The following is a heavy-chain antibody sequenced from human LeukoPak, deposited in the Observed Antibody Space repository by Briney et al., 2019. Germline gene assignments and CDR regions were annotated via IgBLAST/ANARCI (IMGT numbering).Heavy chain of an antibody. J-gene: IGHJ3*02. Sequence: PGGSLRLSCAASGFTFSSYAMSWVRQAPGKGLEWVSAIGGSGGRTDYADSVKGRFTISRDNSKNTLYLQMNSLRAEDTAVYYCAKSTFGVIIIGALDIWGQGTMVTVSS. CDR1: GFTFSSYA. D-gene: IGHD3-3*01. V-gene: IGHV3-23*01. CDR3: AKSTFGVIIIGALDI. CDR2: IGGSGGRT.